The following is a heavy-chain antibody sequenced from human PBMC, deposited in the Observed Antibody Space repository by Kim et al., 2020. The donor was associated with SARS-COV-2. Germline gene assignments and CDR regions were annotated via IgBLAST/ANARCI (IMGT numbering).Heavy chain of an antibody. Sequence: SETLSLTCAVYGGSFSGYYWSWIRQPPGKGLEWIGEVNHSGTTNYNPSLKSRVTISVDTSKNQFSLELSSVTAADTAVYYCSSQYGEYVDAFDIWGQGTLVTVSS. D-gene: IGHD4-17*01. J-gene: IGHJ3*02. V-gene: IGHV4-34*01. CDR1: GGSFSGYY. CDR2: VNHSGTT. CDR3: SSQYGEYVDAFDI.